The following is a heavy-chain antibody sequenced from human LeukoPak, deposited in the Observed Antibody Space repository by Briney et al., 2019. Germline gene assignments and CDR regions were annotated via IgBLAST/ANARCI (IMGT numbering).Heavy chain of an antibody. J-gene: IGHJ4*02. CDR1: GFTVSSSNY. V-gene: IGHV3-53*01. Sequence: GGSLRLSCAASGFTVSSSNYMSWVRQAPGKGLEWVSIIYSGGNTYYADSVKGRFTISRDNSKNTLFLQMNSLRAEDTAVYYCASSWTYRFFDYWGQGTLVTVSS. CDR3: ASSWTYRFFDY. D-gene: IGHD3-16*02. CDR2: IYSGGNT.